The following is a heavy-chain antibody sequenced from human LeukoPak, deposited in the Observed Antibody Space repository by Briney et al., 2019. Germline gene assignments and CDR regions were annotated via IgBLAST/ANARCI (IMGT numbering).Heavy chain of an antibody. V-gene: IGHV4-39*01. CDR3: ARSGSSGYYPQYYFDY. CDR1: GGSISSSSYY. Sequence: SETLSLTFTVSGGSISSSSYYWGWIRQPPGKGLEWIGRIDYSGSTYYNPSLKSRVTISVDTSKNQFSLKLSSVTAADTAVYYCARSGSSGYYPQYYFDYWGQGTLVTVSS. J-gene: IGHJ4*02. CDR2: IDYSGST. D-gene: IGHD3-22*01.